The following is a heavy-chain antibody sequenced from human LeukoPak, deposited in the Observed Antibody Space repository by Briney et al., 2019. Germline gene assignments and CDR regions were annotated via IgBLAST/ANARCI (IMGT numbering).Heavy chain of an antibody. CDR1: GFTVSSNY. CDR3: VRKDPRPHYGMDV. CDR2: LYSGGTT. D-gene: IGHD2-15*01. Sequence: PGGSLRLSCAAAGFTVSSNYMSWVRQAPGKGLEWVSILYSGGTTYYVDSVKGRFTISRDNSKNTLYLQVISLRVEDTAVYYCVRKDPRPHYGMDVWGQGTTVTVSS. V-gene: IGHV3-66*01. J-gene: IGHJ6*02.